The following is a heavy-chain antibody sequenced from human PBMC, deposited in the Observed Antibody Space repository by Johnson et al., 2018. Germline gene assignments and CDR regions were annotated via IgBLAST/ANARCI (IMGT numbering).Heavy chain of an antibody. D-gene: IGHD3-22*01. J-gene: IGHJ6*03. V-gene: IGHV3-11*04. CDR1: GFTISDYY. Sequence: QVQLVQSGGGLVKPGGSLRPSCAASGFTISDYYMNWIRQAPGKGLEWVSYISSSGSTMFYADSVKGRFTIARDNAKNSLSWQMNSLRAEDTAVYCCARDPYCDTGYYYYYMDVWGKGTTVTVSS. CDR2: ISSSGSTM. CDR3: ARDPYCDTGYYYYYMDV.